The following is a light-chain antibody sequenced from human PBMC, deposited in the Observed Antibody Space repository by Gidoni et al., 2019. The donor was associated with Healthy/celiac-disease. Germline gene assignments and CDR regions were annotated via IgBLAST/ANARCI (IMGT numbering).Light chain of an antibody. CDR2: GNS. V-gene: IGLV1-40*01. Sequence: QPVLTQPPSVSGPPGQRVTIPCTGSSPNIGAGYDVHWYQQLPGTAPKLLIYGNSNRPSGVPDRFSGSKSGTSASLAITGLQAEDEADYYCQSYDSSLSVVFGGGTKLTVL. CDR1: SPNIGAGYD. J-gene: IGLJ2*01. CDR3: QSYDSSLSVV.